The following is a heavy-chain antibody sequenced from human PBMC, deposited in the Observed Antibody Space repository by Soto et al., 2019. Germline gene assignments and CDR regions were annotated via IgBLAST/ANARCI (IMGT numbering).Heavy chain of an antibody. D-gene: IGHD2-15*01. CDR1: GYTFTSYY. V-gene: IGHV1-46*01. CDR2: INPSGGST. CDR3: ARGGGFCSGGTCFYGRDA. J-gene: IGHJ6*02. Sequence: ASVKVSCKASGYTFTSYYMHWVRQAPGQGLEWMGIINPSGGSTSDAQKFQGRVTMTRDTSTSTVYMELSSLRPEDTAVYYCARGGGFCSGGTCFYGRDAGAQGPTVPVSS.